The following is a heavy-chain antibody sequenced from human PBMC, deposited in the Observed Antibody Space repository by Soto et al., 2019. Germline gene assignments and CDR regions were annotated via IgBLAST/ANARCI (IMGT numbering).Heavy chain of an antibody. V-gene: IGHV3-30-3*01. CDR3: ARDRSRVREWLVLRVNGMDV. J-gene: IGHJ6*02. CDR2: ISYDGSNK. D-gene: IGHD6-19*01. CDR1: GFTFSSYA. Sequence: QVQLVESGGGVVQPGRSLRLSCAASGFTFSSYAMHWVRQAPGKGLEWVAVISYDGSNKYYADSVKGRFTISRDNSKNTLYLQMNSLRAEDTAVYYCARDRSRVREWLVLRVNGMDVWGQGTTVTVSS.